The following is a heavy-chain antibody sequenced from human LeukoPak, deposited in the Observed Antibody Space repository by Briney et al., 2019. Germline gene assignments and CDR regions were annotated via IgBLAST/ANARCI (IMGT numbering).Heavy chain of an antibody. D-gene: IGHD3-22*01. J-gene: IGHJ4*02. CDR3: AKAFGSNGYYQLPIDF. V-gene: IGHV3-23*01. CDR1: GFTFSTNA. CDR2: ITAPGDTT. Sequence: PGGSLRLSCAASGFTFSTNAVTWVRQAPGKGLECVSAITAPGDTTYYADSVRGRFTISRDNSKNTLYLQLNSLRAEDTALYYCAKAFGSNGYYQLPIDFWGQGTLVTVSS.